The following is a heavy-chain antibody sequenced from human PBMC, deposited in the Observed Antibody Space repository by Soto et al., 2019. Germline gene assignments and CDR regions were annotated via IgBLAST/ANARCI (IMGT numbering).Heavy chain of an antibody. J-gene: IGHJ3*01. D-gene: IGHD2-2*01. CDR3: ARDRGYCIVTSCHDAFDL. V-gene: IGHV1-69*12. Sequence: QVQLVQSGAEVKKPGSSVKVSCKASGGTFSSYAISWVRQAPGQGLEWMGGIIPIFGTANYAQKFQGRVTITADESTSQAYMELGSLRSQDTAVYYCARDRGYCIVTSCHDAFDLWGQGTMVTVSS. CDR1: GGTFSSYA. CDR2: IIPIFGTA.